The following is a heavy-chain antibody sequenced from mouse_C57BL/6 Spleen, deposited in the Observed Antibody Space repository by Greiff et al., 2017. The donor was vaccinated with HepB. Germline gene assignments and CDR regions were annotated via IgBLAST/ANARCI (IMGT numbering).Heavy chain of an antibody. Sequence: QVQLQQSGAELVKPGASVKISCKASGYAFSSYWMNWVKQRPGKGLEWIGQIYPGDGDTNYNGKFKGKATLTADKSSSTAYMQLSSLTSEDSAVYFGASSGLITTDAMDYWGQGTSVTVSS. D-gene: IGHD1-1*01. V-gene: IGHV1-80*01. CDR2: IYPGDGDT. CDR1: GYAFSSYW. J-gene: IGHJ4*01. CDR3: ASSGLITTDAMDY.